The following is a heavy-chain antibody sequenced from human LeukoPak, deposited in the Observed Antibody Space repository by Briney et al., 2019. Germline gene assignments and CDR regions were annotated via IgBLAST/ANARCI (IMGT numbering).Heavy chain of an antibody. J-gene: IGHJ6*03. CDR1: GGSFSGYY. Sequence: SETLSLTCAVYGGSFSGYYWSWIRQPPGKGLEWIGEINHSGSTNYNPSLKSRVTISVDTSKNQFSLKLNSVTAADTAVYYCARHGGYYYMDVWGKGTTVTVSS. CDR2: INHSGST. D-gene: IGHD3-16*01. CDR3: ARHGGYYYMDV. V-gene: IGHV4-34*01.